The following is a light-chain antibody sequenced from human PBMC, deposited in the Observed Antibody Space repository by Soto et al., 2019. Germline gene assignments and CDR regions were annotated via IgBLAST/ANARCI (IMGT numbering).Light chain of an antibody. CDR2: WAS. Sequence: IVMTQSPDSLAVSLGETATINCKSSQSVFSSSSSKNFLVWYQQKPGQPPKLLISWASTRQSGVLDRFSGSGSGADFTLTISSLQAEDVAVYYCQQYYSAPITFGQGTRLEIK. V-gene: IGKV4-1*01. CDR3: QQYYSAPIT. CDR1: QSVFSSSSSKNF. J-gene: IGKJ5*01.